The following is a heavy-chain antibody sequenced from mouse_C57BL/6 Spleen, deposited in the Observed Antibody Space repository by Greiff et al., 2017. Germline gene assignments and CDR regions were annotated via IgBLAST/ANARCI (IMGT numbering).Heavy chain of an antibody. CDR2: ISDGGSYT. Sequence: EVKVEESGGGLVKPGGSLKLSCAASGFTFSSYAMSWVRQTSEKRLEWVATISDGGSYTYYPDNVKGRFTISRDNAKNNLYLQMSHLKSEDTAMYYCARDRYGNYGYFDVWGTGTTVTVSS. CDR3: ARDRYGNYGYFDV. J-gene: IGHJ1*03. V-gene: IGHV5-4*01. CDR1: GFTFSSYA. D-gene: IGHD2-1*01.